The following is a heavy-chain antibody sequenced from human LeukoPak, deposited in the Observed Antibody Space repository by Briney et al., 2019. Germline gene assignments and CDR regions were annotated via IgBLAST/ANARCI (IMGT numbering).Heavy chain of an antibody. V-gene: IGHV3-13*01. Sequence: PGGSLRLSCAASGFTFSSYDMHWVRQATGKGLEWVSAIGTAGDTYYPGSVKGRFTISRENAKNSLYLQMNSLRAGDTAVYYCARSKPRESGYYYYGMDVWGQGTTVTVSS. CDR2: IGTAGDT. CDR3: ARSKPRESGYYYYGMDV. J-gene: IGHJ6*02. D-gene: IGHD3-10*01. CDR1: GFTFSSYD.